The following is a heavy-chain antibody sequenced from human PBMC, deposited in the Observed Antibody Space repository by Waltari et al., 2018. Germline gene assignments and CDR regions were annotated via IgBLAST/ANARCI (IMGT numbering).Heavy chain of an antibody. CDR3: ARGDHLSSLYDFWSGYRD. D-gene: IGHD3-3*01. CDR2: SSPIFGSA. V-gene: IGHV1-69*12. CDR1: GGTFSTYS. Sequence: QVQLVQSGAEVKKPGSSVKVSCKASGGTFSTYSISWVRQAPGQGPEWNGGSSPIFGSANDAQKFQGRATITADEATSTAYMELSRLRSEDTAVYYCARGDHLSSLYDFWSGYRDWGQGTLVTVSS. J-gene: IGHJ4*02.